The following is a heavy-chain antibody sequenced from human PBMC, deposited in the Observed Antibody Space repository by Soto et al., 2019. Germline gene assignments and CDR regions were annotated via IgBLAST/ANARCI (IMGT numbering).Heavy chain of an antibody. V-gene: IGHV1-3*01. CDR1: GYTFTSYA. D-gene: IGHD3-22*01. Sequence: ASLKVSCKASGYTFTSYAMHWVRQAPGQRLEWMGWINAGNGNTKYSQKFQGRVTITRDTSASTAYMELSSLRSEDTAVYYCASPYYYDSSGYYGSFDYWGQGALVTVSS. CDR2: INAGNGNT. J-gene: IGHJ4*02. CDR3: ASPYYYDSSGYYGSFDY.